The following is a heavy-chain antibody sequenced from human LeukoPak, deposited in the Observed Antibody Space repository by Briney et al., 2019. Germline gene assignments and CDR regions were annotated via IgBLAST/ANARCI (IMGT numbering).Heavy chain of an antibody. V-gene: IGHV3-7*03. CDR2: INHNGNVN. CDR1: GFTFSSYW. J-gene: IGHJ4*02. Sequence: PGGSLRLSCAASGFTFSSYWMNWARQAPGKGLEWVASINHNGNVNYYVDSVKGRFTISRDNAKNSLYLQMSNLRAEDTAVYYCARDLGYGSGSYYGYWGQGTLVTVSS. D-gene: IGHD3-10*01. CDR3: ARDLGYGSGSYYGY.